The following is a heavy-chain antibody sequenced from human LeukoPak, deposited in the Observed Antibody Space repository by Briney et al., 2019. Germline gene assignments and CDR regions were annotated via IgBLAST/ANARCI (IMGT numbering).Heavy chain of an antibody. CDR2: ISSSSDHI. Sequence: GGSLRLSCAASGSTFSSYSMNWVRQAPGKGLEWVSSISSSSDHIAYADAVSGRFTISRDNSKNTLLLEMNSLRTDDTAVYYCTKERGGGGRRINLMVGGYGPWGQGTQVTVSS. D-gene: IGHD3-22*01. CDR3: TKERGGGGRRINLMVGGYGP. V-gene: IGHV3-21*01. CDR1: GSTFSSYS. J-gene: IGHJ5*02.